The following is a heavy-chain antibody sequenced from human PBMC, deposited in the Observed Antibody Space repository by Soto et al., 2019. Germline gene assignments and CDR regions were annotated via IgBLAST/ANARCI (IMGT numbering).Heavy chain of an antibody. Sequence: EVQLLESGGGLVQPGGSLRLSCAASGFTFSSYAMSWVRQAPGKGLEWVSAISGSGGSTYYADSVKGRFTISRDNSKNTQYLQMNSRRAEDTAVYYCAKERYGASGSRIDYWGQGTLVTVSS. D-gene: IGHD3-10*01. J-gene: IGHJ4*02. CDR2: ISGSGGST. CDR1: GFTFSSYA. CDR3: AKERYGASGSRIDY. V-gene: IGHV3-23*01.